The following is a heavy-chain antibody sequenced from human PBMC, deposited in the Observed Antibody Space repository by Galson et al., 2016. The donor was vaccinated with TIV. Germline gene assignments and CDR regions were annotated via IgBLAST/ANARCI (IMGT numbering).Heavy chain of an antibody. J-gene: IGHJ3*01. CDR2: IYWDDSK. Sequence: ALVKPTQTLTLTCSFSGFSLTTTGVGVGWIRQPPGKALEWLAIIYWDDSKRYSPSLRSRLTIIKDTSKNQVLLTMTNMDPMDRGTYFCARERAAGRPDAFDFWGQGTVVSVSS. CDR1: GFSLTTTGVG. D-gene: IGHD6-6*01. CDR3: ARERAAGRPDAFDF. V-gene: IGHV2-5*02.